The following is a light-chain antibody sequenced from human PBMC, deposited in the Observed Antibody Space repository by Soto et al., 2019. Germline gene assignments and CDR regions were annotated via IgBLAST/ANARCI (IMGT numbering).Light chain of an antibody. V-gene: IGKV1-5*03. CDR2: KAA. J-gene: IGKJ4*01. Sequence: DIQMTQFPSTLDASVGDRVTITCRASQNINRGLAWYQQRPGKAPDLLIHKAATLEVGVPSRFSGSASGTEFTLTVSSLQPDDFAVYFCLQYNVYPLSFGGGTKVEIK. CDR3: LQYNVYPLS. CDR1: QNINRG.